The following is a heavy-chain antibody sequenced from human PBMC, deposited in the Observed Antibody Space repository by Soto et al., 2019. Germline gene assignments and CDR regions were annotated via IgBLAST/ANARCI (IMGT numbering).Heavy chain of an antibody. CDR3: GRGRSGQIVIFY. J-gene: IGHJ4*02. V-gene: IGHV1-2*02. CDR2: IGPESGAT. Sequence: GASVKVSFKTSGYTFTGHYIHWLRQAPQQGPEWMGEIGPESGATRSSEKFRGRVTMTMDTSITTVYMELRNLSPDDTAVYYCGRGRSGQIVIFYWGQGTPVTVSS. CDR1: GYTFTGHY. D-gene: IGHD1-26*01.